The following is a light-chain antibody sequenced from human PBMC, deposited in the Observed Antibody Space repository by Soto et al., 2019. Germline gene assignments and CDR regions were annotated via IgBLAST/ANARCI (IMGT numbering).Light chain of an antibody. Sequence: QSALTQPPSVSGSPGQSVTISCTGTSSDVGSYNRVSWYQQPPGTAPKLMIYEVSNRPSGVPDRFSGSKSGNTASLTISGLQAEDEADYYCSSYTSSSTRVFGTGTKLTV. CDR3: SSYTSSSTRV. V-gene: IGLV2-18*02. J-gene: IGLJ1*01. CDR2: EVS. CDR1: SSDVGSYNR.